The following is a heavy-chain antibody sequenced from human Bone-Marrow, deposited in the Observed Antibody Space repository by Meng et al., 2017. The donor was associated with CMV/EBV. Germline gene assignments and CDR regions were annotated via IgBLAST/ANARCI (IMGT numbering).Heavy chain of an antibody. CDR3: ARDKRGTIFDY. J-gene: IGHJ4*02. CDR1: GYTFTGYY. CDR2: VNPNSGGT. V-gene: IGHV1-2*02. D-gene: IGHD5-24*01. Sequence: ASVKVSCKASGYTFTGYYIHWVRQAPGQGLEWMGWVNPNSGGTNYEQKFQGRVTMTRDTSITTVYMELSRLRYDDTAMYYCARDKRGTIFDYWGQGKLVTVSS.